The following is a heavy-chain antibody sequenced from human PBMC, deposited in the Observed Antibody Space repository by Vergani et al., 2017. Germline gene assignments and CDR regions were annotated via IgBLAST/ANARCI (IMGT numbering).Heavy chain of an antibody. CDR1: SFSVSSHY. Sequence: LVESGGGLVQPGGSLRLSCAASSFSVSSHYMTWVRQAPGKGLKWVGRIQSETDGGTTDYAAPVKGRFTISRDDSKNTLYLQMNSLRAEDTAVYYCAKVPDYVWGSPFDYWGQGTLVTVSS. J-gene: IGHJ4*02. CDR3: AKVPDYVWGSPFDY. V-gene: IGHV3-15*01. CDR2: IQSETDGGTT. D-gene: IGHD3-16*01.